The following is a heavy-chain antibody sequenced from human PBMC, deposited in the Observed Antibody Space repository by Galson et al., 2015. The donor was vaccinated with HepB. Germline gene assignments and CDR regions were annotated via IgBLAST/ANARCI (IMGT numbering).Heavy chain of an antibody. D-gene: IGHD2-8*01. CDR3: ARDVVR. CDR1: GFNFSYYW. Sequence: SLRLSCAASGFNFSYYWMHWVRQAPGKGLVWVSLISNDERTTNYADSVKGRFTISRDNARNTLYLQMNSLRAEDTAVYYCARDVVRWGQGTLVTVSS. CDR2: ISNDERTT. V-gene: IGHV3-74*01. J-gene: IGHJ4*02.